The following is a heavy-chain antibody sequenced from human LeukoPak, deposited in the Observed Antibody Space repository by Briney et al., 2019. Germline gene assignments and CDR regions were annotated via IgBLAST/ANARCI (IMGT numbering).Heavy chain of an antibody. J-gene: IGHJ3*02. V-gene: IGHV3-23*01. CDR1: GFTFRSYD. D-gene: IGHD3/OR15-3a*01. CDR3: VREGPRGLAFDI. CDR2: ISASGGST. Sequence: GSLRLSCAASGFTFRSYDMSWVRQAPGRGLEWVSGISASGGSTFYADSVKGRFTISRDNSKNTLYLQMNGLRVEDTAVYYCVREGPRGLAFDIWGQGTMVTVSS.